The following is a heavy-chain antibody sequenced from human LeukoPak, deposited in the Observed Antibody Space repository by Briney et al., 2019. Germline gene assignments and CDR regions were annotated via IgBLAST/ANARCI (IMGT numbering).Heavy chain of an antibody. CDR1: GYTFTSYG. J-gene: IGHJ4*02. CDR2: INTDNGNT. CDR3: TRDLRFFED. Sequence: ASVKVSCKASGYTFTSYGISWVRQAPGQGLEWMGWINTDNGNTKYSQKFQDRVTTSRDTSASTAYMELSSLRSEDTAVYYCTRDLRFFEDWGQGTLVSVSS. V-gene: IGHV1-3*04.